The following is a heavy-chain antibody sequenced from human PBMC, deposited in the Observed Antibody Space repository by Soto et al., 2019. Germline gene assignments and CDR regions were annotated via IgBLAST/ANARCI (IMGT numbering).Heavy chain of an antibody. V-gene: IGHV3-30-3*01. Sequence: PGGSLRLSCAASGVTFSSYAMHWVRQAPGKGLEWVAVISYDGSNKYYADSVKGRFTISRDNSKNTLYLQMNSLRAEDTAVYYCARDMSNYGGYYYYGMDVWGQGTTVTVSS. J-gene: IGHJ6*02. CDR3: ARDMSNYGGYYYYGMDV. CDR1: GVTFSSYA. CDR2: ISYDGSNK. D-gene: IGHD4-4*01.